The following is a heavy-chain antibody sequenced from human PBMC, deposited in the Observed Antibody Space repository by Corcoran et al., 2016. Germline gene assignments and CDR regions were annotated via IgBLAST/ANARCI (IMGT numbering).Heavy chain of an antibody. CDR3: ARVVKDYYYYGMDV. CDR2: INAGNGNT. Sequence: QVQLLQYGAEVKKPGAPVKVSCKASGYTVTSYALHWVRQAPGQRLEWMGWINAGNGNTKYSQKFQGRVTITRDTSASTAYMELSSLRPGDTAVDYLARVVKDYYYYGMDVWGQGSTVTV. V-gene: IGHV1-3*01. CDR1: GYTVTSYA. J-gene: IGHJ6*02.